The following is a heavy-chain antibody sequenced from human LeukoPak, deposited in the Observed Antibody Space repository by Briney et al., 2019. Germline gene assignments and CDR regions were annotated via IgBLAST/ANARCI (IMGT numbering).Heavy chain of an antibody. CDR2: INPNSGGT. CDR1: GYTFTGYY. CDR3: AREVGDPPLGFCVY. J-gene: IGHJ4*02. D-gene: IGHD3-16*01. V-gene: IGHV1-2*02. Sequence: GASVKVSCKASGYTFTGYYMHWVRQAPGQGLEWMGWINPNSGGTNYAQKFQGRATMTRDTSISTVYMELSRLRSDDTAVYYCAREVGDPPLGFCVYWGQGTLVTVSS.